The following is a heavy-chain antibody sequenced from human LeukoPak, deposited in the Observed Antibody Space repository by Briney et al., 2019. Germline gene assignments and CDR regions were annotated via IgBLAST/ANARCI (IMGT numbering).Heavy chain of an antibody. CDR3: ARLVGSSWSHDY. CDR1: GGSISSYY. V-gene: IGHV4-4*07. Sequence: SETLSVICTVSGGSISSYYWSWIRQPAGKGLEWIGRIYTSGSTNYNPSLKSRVTMSVDTSKNHFSLKLSSVIAADTAVYYCARLVGSSWSHDYWGQGTLVTVSS. CDR2: IYTSGST. D-gene: IGHD6-6*01. J-gene: IGHJ4*02.